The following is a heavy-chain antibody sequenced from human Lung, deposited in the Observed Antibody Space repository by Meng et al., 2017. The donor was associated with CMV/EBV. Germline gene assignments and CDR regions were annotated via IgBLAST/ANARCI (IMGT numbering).Heavy chain of an antibody. J-gene: IGHJ4*03. CDR2: ISHKRSGK. CDR1: GCTFIDYY. D-gene: IGHD1-14*01. Sequence: VQSGAEVKKPGASVKGAYKASGCTFIDYYMHCVRQAPGQGLEWVGXISHKRSGKHYAQSFQGRVTITRETSINTVYVEIRSLKSDDTDVYYCTSAPGHYWGHGTLVTVSS. V-gene: IGHV1-2*02. CDR3: TSAPGHY.